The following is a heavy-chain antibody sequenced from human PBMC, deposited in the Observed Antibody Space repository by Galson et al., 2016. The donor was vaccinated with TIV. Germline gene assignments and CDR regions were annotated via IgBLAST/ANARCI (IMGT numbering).Heavy chain of an antibody. V-gene: IGHV1-8*01. J-gene: IGHJ4*02. CDR3: ARGHYYDSSGYSFDF. Sequence: SCKDSGYTFTSFDISWIRQAPGQGLEWMGWMSPSNGNTGYAQKFRGRIAMTRHPSTTTVDMELSGLTSEDTAVYYCARGHYYDSSGYSFDFWGQGTLVTVSS. CDR1: GYTFTSFD. D-gene: IGHD3-22*01. CDR2: MSPSNGNT.